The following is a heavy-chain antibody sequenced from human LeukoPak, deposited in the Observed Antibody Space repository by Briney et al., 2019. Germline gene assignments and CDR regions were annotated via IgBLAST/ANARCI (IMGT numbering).Heavy chain of an antibody. CDR3: AREFGHNRWYFDY. V-gene: IGHV3-30*03. CDR1: GFTFRTYS. CDR2: VSADGRTQ. D-gene: IGHD5-24*01. Sequence: GRSLRLSCAASGFTFRTYSVHWVRQAPGKGLEWVTVVSADGRTQLYSDSVKGRFTISRDNSLNTLHLQMNSLRTEDTAVYYCAREFGHNRWYFDYWGQGALVTVSS. J-gene: IGHJ4*02.